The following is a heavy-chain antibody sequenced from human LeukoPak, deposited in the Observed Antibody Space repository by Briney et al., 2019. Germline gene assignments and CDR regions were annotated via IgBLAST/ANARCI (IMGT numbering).Heavy chain of an antibody. J-gene: IGHJ4*02. Sequence: ASVKVSYKASGYTFAIYYIHWVRQAPGQGLEWMGMINPSGGSTSYAPKFQGRVTMTRDTSTSTVYMELSSLRSEDTAVYYCARAKGLFDYWGQGTLVTVSS. CDR3: ARAKGLFDY. CDR2: INPSGGST. CDR1: GYTFAIYY. V-gene: IGHV1-46*01.